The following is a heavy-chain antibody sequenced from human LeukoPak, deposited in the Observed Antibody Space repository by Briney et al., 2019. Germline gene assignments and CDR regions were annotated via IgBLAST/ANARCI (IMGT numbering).Heavy chain of an antibody. D-gene: IGHD3-22*01. CDR2: INPSGGST. V-gene: IGHV1-46*01. Sequence: GASVKVSCKASGYTFISYYMHWVRQAPGQGLEWMGIINPSGGSTSYAQKFQGRVTMTRDTSTSTVYMELSSLRSEDTAVYYCATGAYDSSGYRRGFDYWGQGTLVTVSS. CDR1: GYTFISYY. J-gene: IGHJ4*02. CDR3: ATGAYDSSGYRRGFDY.